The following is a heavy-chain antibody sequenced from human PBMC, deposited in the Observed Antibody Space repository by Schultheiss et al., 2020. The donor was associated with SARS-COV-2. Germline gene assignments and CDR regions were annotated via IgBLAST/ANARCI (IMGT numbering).Heavy chain of an antibody. Sequence: SQTLSLTCTVSGGSISSYYWSWIRQPPGKGLEWIGYIYYSGSTNYNPSLKSRVTISVDTSKNQFSLKLSSVTAADTAVYYCASYSGSPVTSTINAFDIWGQGTMVTVSS. CDR2: IYYSGST. CDR3: ASYSGSPVTSTINAFDI. CDR1: GGSISSYY. D-gene: IGHD1-26*01. V-gene: IGHV4-59*12. J-gene: IGHJ3*02.